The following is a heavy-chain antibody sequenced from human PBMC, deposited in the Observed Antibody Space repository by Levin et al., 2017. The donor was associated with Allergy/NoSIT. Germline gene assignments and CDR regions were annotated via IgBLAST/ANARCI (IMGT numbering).Heavy chain of an antibody. Sequence: GGSLRLSCAASGFTFSNAWMSWVRQAPGKGLEWVGRIKSKTDGGTTDYAAPVKGRFTISRDDSKNTLYLQMNSLKTEDTAVYYCTTKIWGRGGFDYWGQGTLVTVSS. CDR3: TTKIWGRGGFDY. CDR1: GFTFSNAW. CDR2: IKSKTDGGTT. V-gene: IGHV3-15*01. J-gene: IGHJ4*02. D-gene: IGHD3-16*01.